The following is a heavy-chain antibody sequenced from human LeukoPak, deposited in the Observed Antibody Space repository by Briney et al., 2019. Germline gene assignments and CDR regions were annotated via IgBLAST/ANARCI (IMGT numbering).Heavy chain of an antibody. J-gene: IGHJ4*02. D-gene: IGHD5-18*01. CDR2: ISDSDSYT. CDR1: GFTFRSFA. CDR3: AREDLNTAMDAIDY. V-gene: IGHV3-21*01. Sequence: GGSLRLSCAASGFTFRSFAMSWVRQAPGKGLEWVSAISDSDSYTYYADSVKGRFTISRDNAKNSLYLQMNSLRAEDTAVYYCAREDLNTAMDAIDYWGQGTLVTVSS.